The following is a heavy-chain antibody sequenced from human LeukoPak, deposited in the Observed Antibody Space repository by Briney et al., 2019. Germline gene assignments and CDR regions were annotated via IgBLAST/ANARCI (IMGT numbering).Heavy chain of an antibody. V-gene: IGHV1-2*02. D-gene: IGHD3-22*01. CDR1: GYTFTSYG. CDR3: ARKKCPYYSDSRGPFDS. Sequence: GASVKVSCKASGYTFTSYGISWVRQAPGQGLEWMGWINPNSGGTNSAQKFQGRVTMTRDTSISTAYMELSRLRSDDTAVYYCARKKCPYYSDSRGPFDSWGQGTLVTVSS. J-gene: IGHJ5*01. CDR2: INPNSGGT.